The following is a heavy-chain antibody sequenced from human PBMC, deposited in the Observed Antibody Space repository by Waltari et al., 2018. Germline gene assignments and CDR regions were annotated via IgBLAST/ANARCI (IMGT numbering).Heavy chain of an antibody. CDR2: ITHSGST. D-gene: IGHD1-7*01. CDR3: ARGGRWRMELRPNWFDP. V-gene: IGHV4-34*01. Sequence: QVQLQQWGAGLLKPSETLSLTCAVYGGSFSGYYWSWIRQPPGKGLEWIGEITHSGSTNYNPSLKSRVTISVDTSKNQFSLKLSSVTAADTAVYYCARGGRWRMELRPNWFDPWGQGTLVTVSS. J-gene: IGHJ5*02. CDR1: GGSFSGYY.